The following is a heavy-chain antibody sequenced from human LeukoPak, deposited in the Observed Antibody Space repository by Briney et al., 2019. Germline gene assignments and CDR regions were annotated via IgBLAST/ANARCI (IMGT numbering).Heavy chain of an antibody. J-gene: IGHJ5*02. Sequence: ASVKVSCKASGHTFTSYGISWVRQAPGQGLEWMGWISAYNGNTNYAQKLQGRVTMTTDTSTSTAYMGLRSLRSDDTAVYYCARPHLGYCSGGSCYGAWFDPWGQGTLVTVSS. D-gene: IGHD2-15*01. V-gene: IGHV1-18*01. CDR2: ISAYNGNT. CDR3: ARPHLGYCSGGSCYGAWFDP. CDR1: GHTFTSYG.